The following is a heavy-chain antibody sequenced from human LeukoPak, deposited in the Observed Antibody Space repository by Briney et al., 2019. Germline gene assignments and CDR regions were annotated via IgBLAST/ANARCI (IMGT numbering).Heavy chain of an antibody. CDR1: GGSFSSGSYY. CDR2: IYYSGST. V-gene: IGHV4-61*01. D-gene: IGHD3-22*01. Sequence: SQTLSLTCTVSGGSFSSGSYYWSWIRQPPGKGLEWLGYIYYSGSTNYNPSLKSRVTISVDTSKNQFSLKLSSVTAADTAVYYCARGLGGGRYYYDSSGYRIDYWGQGTLVTVSS. J-gene: IGHJ4*02. CDR3: ARGLGGGRYYYDSSGYRIDY.